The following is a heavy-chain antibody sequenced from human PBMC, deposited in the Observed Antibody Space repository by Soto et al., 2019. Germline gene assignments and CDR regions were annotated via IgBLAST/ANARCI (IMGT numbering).Heavy chain of an antibody. CDR2: ISYDGSNK. V-gene: IGHV3-30*18. D-gene: IGHD2-15*01. CDR3: AKGRKLRNYGMDV. Sequence: GGSLRLSCAASGFTFISYGIHLFRQAPGKGLEWVAVISYDGSNKYYADSVKGRFTISRDNSKNTLYLQMNSLRAEDTAVYYCAKGRKLRNYGMDVWGQGTTVTVSS. CDR1: GFTFISYG. J-gene: IGHJ6*02.